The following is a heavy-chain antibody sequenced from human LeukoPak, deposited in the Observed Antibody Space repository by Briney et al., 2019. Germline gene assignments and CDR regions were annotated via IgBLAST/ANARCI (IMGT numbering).Heavy chain of an antibody. D-gene: IGHD4-23*01. CDR1: GFTFSSYS. Sequence: GGSLRLSCAASGFTFSSYSMNWVRQAPGKGLEWVSSISSSSSYIYYADSVKGRFTIPRDNAKNSLYLQMNSLRAEDTAVYYCARDGTTVAPLDYWGQGTLVTVSS. J-gene: IGHJ4*02. V-gene: IGHV3-21*01. CDR2: ISSSSSYI. CDR3: ARDGTTVAPLDY.